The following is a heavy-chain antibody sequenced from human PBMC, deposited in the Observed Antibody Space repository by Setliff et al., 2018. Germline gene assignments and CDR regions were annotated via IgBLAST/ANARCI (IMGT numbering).Heavy chain of an antibody. CDR3: AKEPAISLTEAIRRSYYDYALDV. Sequence: ASVKVSCKASGYTFTYFGVSWLRLAPGQGXXXXXXIXXXXXXXXXXXXXXGGVALTTXXGSDTAYMELRNLRSDDAAIYYCAKEPAISLTEAIRRSYYDYALDVWGQGTTVTVSS. CDR1: GYTFTYFG. D-gene: IGHD3-9*01. CDR2: IXXXXXXX. V-gene: IGHV1-18*01. J-gene: IGHJ6*02.